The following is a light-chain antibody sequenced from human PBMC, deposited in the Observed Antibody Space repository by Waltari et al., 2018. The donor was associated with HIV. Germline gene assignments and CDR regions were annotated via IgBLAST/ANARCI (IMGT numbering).Light chain of an antibody. CDR2: DAS. CDR3: SSFTTSITVV. CDR1: SSDVGNYNE. Sequence: QSALTQPPSVSGSLGQSVTISCTGTSSDVGNYNEVSWYQQSPGTAPKRMIYDASNRPSGVPDRFSGSKSGNTASLTISGLQAEDEADYYCSSFTTSITVVFGGGTKLTVL. V-gene: IGLV2-18*02. J-gene: IGLJ2*01.